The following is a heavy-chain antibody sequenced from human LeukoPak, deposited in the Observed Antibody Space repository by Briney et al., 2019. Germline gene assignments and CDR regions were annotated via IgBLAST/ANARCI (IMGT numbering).Heavy chain of an antibody. CDR1: GFTFSNYA. Sequence: PGGSLRLSCAASGFTFSNYAMSWVRQAPGKGLEWVSAIYSGSSSSTYYADSVKGRFTISRDNSKNTLYLQMNSLRAEDAEDSAIYYCAKGSAFSRPYYFDYWGQGVLVTVSS. V-gene: IGHV3-23*05. D-gene: IGHD6-13*01. J-gene: IGHJ4*02. CDR2: IYSGSSSST. CDR3: AKGSAFSRPYYFDY.